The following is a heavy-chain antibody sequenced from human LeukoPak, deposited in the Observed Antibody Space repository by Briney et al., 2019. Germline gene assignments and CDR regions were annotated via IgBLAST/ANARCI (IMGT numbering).Heavy chain of an antibody. Sequence: QSGGSLRLSCAASGFTFSSYGMSWVRQAPGKGLEWVSAISGSGGSTYYADSVKGRFTISRDNSKNTLYLQMNSLRAEDTAVYYCAKDYLDGYNYDAFDIWGQGTMVTVSS. CDR1: GFTFSSYG. CDR3: AKDYLDGYNYDAFDI. V-gene: IGHV3-23*01. D-gene: IGHD5-24*01. CDR2: ISGSGGST. J-gene: IGHJ3*02.